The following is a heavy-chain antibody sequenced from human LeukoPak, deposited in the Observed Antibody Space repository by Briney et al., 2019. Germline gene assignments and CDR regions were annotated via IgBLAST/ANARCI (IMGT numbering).Heavy chain of an antibody. CDR3: ARESSGGGGVLFDFDY. CDR2: IYTSGST. CDR1: GGSISSYC. V-gene: IGHV4-4*07. J-gene: IGHJ4*02. D-gene: IGHD2-15*01. Sequence: PSETLSLTCTVSGGSISSYCWSWIRQPAGKGLEWIGRIYTSGSTNYNPSLKSRVTMSVDTSKNQFSLKLSSVTAADTAVYYCARESSGGGGVLFDFDYWGQGTLVTVSS.